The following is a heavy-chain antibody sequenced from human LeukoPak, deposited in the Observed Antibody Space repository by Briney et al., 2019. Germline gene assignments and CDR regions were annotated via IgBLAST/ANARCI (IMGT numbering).Heavy chain of an antibody. CDR2: IYYSGST. CDR1: GGSVSSGSYY. V-gene: IGHV4-61*01. CDR3: ARGSYSGSYYVHY. D-gene: IGHD1-26*01. J-gene: IGHJ4*02. Sequence: SETLSLTCTVSGGSVSSGSYYWSWIRQPPGKGLEWIGYIYYSGSTNYNPSLKSRVTISVDTSKNQFSLKLSSVTAADTAAYYCARGSYSGSYYVHYWGQGTLVTVSS.